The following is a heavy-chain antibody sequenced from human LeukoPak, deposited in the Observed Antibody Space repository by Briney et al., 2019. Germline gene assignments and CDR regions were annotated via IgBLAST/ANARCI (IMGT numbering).Heavy chain of an antibody. CDR1: GYTFSSSA. J-gene: IGHJ5*02. Sequence: GGSLRLSCAASGYTFSSSAMSWVRQAPGKGLEWVSAISGSGGSTYYADSVKGRFTISRDNSKNTLYLLMNSLRAEDTAVYYGAKGLSSSWQATFDPWGQGTLVTVSS. CDR2: ISGSGGST. V-gene: IGHV3-23*01. D-gene: IGHD6-13*01. CDR3: AKGLSSSWQATFDP.